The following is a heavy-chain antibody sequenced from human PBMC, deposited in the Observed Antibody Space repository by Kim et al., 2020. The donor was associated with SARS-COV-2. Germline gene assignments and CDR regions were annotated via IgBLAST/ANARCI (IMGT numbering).Heavy chain of an antibody. V-gene: IGHV4-39*01. J-gene: IGHJ6*03. D-gene: IGHD5-12*01. CDR3: ARHLVATIHSYYYYMDV. Sequence: LQGRVTISVDTSKNQFSLKLSSVTAADTAVYYCARHLVATIHSYYYYMDVWGKGTTVTVSS.